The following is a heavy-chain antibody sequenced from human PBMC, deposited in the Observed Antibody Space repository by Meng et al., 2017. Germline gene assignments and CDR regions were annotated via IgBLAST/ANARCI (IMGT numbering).Heavy chain of an antibody. V-gene: IGHV3-30*01. J-gene: IGHJ4*02. Sequence: GGSLRLSCAASGFTFSSYAMHWVRQAPGKGLEWVAVISYDGSNKYYADSVKGRFTISRDNSKNTLYLQMNSLRAEDTAVYYCAGEHIEVVTARSRNCFDYWGQGTLVTVSS. D-gene: IGHD2-21*02. CDR2: ISYDGSNK. CDR1: GFTFSSYA. CDR3: AGEHIEVVTARSRNCFDY.